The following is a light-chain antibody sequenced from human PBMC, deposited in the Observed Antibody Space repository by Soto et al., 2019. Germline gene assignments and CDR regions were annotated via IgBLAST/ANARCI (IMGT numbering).Light chain of an antibody. Sequence: QSVLTQPPSVSGAPGQRVTISCTGGTPNIGTGYDVHWYQQIPGTAPKLLIYGNNNRPSGVPDRFSGSKSGTSASLAITGLRPEDEAYYYCQSYDSSLSGSTVFGGGTKVTVL. V-gene: IGLV1-40*01. CDR3: QSYDSSLSGSTV. CDR1: TPNIGTGYD. CDR2: GNN. J-gene: IGLJ3*02.